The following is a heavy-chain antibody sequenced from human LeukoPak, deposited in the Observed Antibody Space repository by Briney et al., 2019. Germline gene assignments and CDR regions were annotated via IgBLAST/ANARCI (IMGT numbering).Heavy chain of an antibody. D-gene: IGHD2-2*01. V-gene: IGHV1-18*01. CDR2: ISAYNGNT. CDR1: GYTFTSYG. J-gene: IGHJ4*02. Sequence: ASVKVSCKASGYTFTSYGISWVRQAPGQGLEWMGWISAYNGNTNYAQKLQGRVTMTTDTSTSTAYMELRSLRSDDTAVYYCAREAPNLYCSSTSCPSADYWGQGTLVTVFS. CDR3: AREAPNLYCSSTSCPSADY.